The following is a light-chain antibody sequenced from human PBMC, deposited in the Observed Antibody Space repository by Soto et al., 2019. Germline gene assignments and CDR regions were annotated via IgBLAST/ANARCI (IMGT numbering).Light chain of an antibody. J-gene: IGKJ4*01. CDR3: QQYNVLPLT. CDR1: QSVNSN. Sequence: EIVMTQSPVTLSVSPGDRATLSCRASQSVNSNLAWYQHKPGQTPKLLIYVASTRVTGIPARFSGSGSGTEFTLTTRSLQSEDFAFYYCQQYNVLPLTFGGGTKVEFK. CDR2: VAS. V-gene: IGKV3-15*01.